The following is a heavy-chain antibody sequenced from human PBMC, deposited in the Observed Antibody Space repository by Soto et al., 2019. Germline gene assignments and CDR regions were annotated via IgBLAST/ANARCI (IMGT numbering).Heavy chain of an antibody. J-gene: IGHJ5*02. Sequence: PSETLSLTCTVSGGSISSYYWSWIRQPPGKGLEWIWYIYYSGSTNYNPSLKSRVTISVDTSKNQFSLKLGSVTAADTAVYYCARGYCSSTSCFDPWGQGPLLTVSS. V-gene: IGHV4-59*01. CDR3: ARGYCSSTSCFDP. CDR1: GGSISSYY. CDR2: IYYSGST. D-gene: IGHD2-2*01.